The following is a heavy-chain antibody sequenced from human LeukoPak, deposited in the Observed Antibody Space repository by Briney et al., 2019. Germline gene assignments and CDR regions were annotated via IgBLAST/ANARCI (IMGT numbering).Heavy chain of an antibody. CDR1: GFTFSSYS. J-gene: IGHJ6*03. CDR3: ARSTYSSSIYYYYCYMDV. Sequence: GGSLRLSCAASGFTFSSYSMNWVRQAPGKGLEWVSSISSSSSYIYYADSVKGRFTISRDNAKNSLYLQMNSLRAEDTAVYYCARSTYSSSIYYYYCYMDVWGKGTTVTASS. CDR2: ISSSSSYI. D-gene: IGHD6-6*01. V-gene: IGHV3-21*01.